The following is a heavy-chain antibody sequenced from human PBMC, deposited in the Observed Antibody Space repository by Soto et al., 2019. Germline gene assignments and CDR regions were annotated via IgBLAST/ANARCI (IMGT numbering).Heavy chain of an antibody. CDR2: ISAYNGNT. CDR1: GYTFTSYG. D-gene: IGHD3-3*01. Sequence: ASVKVSCKASGYTFTSYGISWVRQAPGQGLEWMGWISAYNGNTNYAQKLQGRVTTTTDTSTSTAYMELRSLRSDDTAVYYCARDSSVLRFLEWLSTDYYYYGMDVWGQGTTVTVSS. J-gene: IGHJ6*02. CDR3: ARDSSVLRFLEWLSTDYYYYGMDV. V-gene: IGHV1-18*01.